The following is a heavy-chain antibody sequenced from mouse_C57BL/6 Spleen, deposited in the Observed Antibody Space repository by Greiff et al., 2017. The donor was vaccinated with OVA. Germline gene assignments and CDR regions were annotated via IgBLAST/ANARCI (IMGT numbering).Heavy chain of an antibody. Sequence: VQLQQSGPELVKPGASVKISCKASGYSFTGYYMNWVKQSPEKSLEWIGEINPSTGGTTYNQKFKAKATLTVDKSSSTAYMQLKSLTSEDSAVYYCARDEDYSSKNYAMDDWGQGTSVTVSS. CDR3: ARDEDYSSKNYAMDD. V-gene: IGHV1-42*01. CDR2: INPSTGGT. D-gene: IGHD1-1*01. J-gene: IGHJ4*01. CDR1: GYSFTGYY.